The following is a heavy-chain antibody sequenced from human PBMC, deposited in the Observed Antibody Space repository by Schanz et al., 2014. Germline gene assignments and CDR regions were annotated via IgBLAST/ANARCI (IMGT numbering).Heavy chain of an antibody. CDR1: RFTFNAYD. CDR3: VRDTDYHFDY. V-gene: IGHV3-30*03. Sequence: QVHLVESGGGVVRPGGSLRLSCAASRFTFNAYDMYWIRQAPGKGLEWVAVISYDGSHKDYADSVKGRFTISRDNSKNTLYLQMNSLRAEDTAVYYCVRDTDYHFDYWGQGTLVTVSS. J-gene: IGHJ4*02. D-gene: IGHD4-17*01. CDR2: ISYDGSHK.